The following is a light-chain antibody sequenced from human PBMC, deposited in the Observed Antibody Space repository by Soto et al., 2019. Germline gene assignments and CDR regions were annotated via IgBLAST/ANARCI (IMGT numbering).Light chain of an antibody. CDR3: LQYGRSPPT. V-gene: IGKV3-20*01. CDR2: GAS. Sequence: EIVLTQSPGTLSLSPGETATLSCRASQSVASNFLAWYQQKPGQAPRLLIYGASTRASGIPDRFSGSGSGTDFPLTISGLEPEDFAVYCCLQYGRSPPTFGQGTKLEI. CDR1: QSVASNF. J-gene: IGKJ2*01.